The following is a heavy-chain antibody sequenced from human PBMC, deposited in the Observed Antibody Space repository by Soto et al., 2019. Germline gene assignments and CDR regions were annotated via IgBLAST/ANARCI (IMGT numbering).Heavy chain of an antibody. CDR2: ISAYNGNT. V-gene: IGHV1-18*01. Sequence: VASVKVSCTASGYTFTSYHINWVRQAPGQGLEWMGWISAYNGNTNYAQKLQGRVTMTTDTSTSTAYMELRSLRSDDTAVYYCARDAPPADYWGQGTLVTVSS. CDR3: ARDAPPADY. CDR1: GYTFTSYH. J-gene: IGHJ4*02.